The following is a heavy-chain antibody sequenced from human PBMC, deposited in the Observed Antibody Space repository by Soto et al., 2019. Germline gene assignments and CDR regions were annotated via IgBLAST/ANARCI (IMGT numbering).Heavy chain of an antibody. CDR3: AISRITVVTPLDY. CDR2: ISYDGSNK. J-gene: IGHJ4*02. Sequence: GGSLRLSCAASGFTFSSYGMHWVRQAPGKGLEWVAVISYDGSNKYYADSVKGRFTISRDNSKNTLYLQMNSLRAEDTAVYYCAISRITVVTPLDYWGQGTLVTVSS. D-gene: IGHD3-3*01. CDR1: GFTFSSYG. V-gene: IGHV3-30*03.